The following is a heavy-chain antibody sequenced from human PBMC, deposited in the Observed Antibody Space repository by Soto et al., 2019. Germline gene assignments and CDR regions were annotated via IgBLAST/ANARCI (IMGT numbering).Heavy chain of an antibody. CDR2: FYYFGST. CDR1: GDSVTSDSHY. J-gene: IGHJ4*02. V-gene: IGHV4-61*01. Sequence: SETLSLTCNVSGDSVTSDSHYWSWIRQPPGKGLERIGYFYYFGSTNYNPSLKSRVTISVDTAKNQFSLNLRSVTAADTAVYFCGRWISVYYFDYWGQGTPVTVSS. CDR3: GRWISVYYFDY. D-gene: IGHD3-10*01.